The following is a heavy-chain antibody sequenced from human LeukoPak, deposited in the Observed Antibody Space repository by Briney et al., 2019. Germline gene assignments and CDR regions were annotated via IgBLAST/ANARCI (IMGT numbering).Heavy chain of an antibody. CDR2: IYYSGST. CDR3: ARRFSDCGDLYYFYY. V-gene: IGHV4-39*01. D-gene: IGHD4-17*01. CDR1: GGSISSSSYY. J-gene: IGHJ4*02. Sequence: SETLSLTCTVSGGSISSSSYYWGWIRQPPGKGLEWIGSIYYSGSTYYNPSLKSRVTISVDTSKNQFSLKLSSVTAADPAVYYCARRFSDCGDLYYFYYWGQGTLVTVAS.